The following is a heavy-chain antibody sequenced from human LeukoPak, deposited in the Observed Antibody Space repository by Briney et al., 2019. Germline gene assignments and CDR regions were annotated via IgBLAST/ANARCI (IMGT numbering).Heavy chain of an antibody. CDR2: ISGSGGST. J-gene: IGHJ4*02. CDR3: AKVPYYYGSGSYSDY. D-gene: IGHD3-10*01. CDR1: GFTFSSYG. Sequence: GGTLRLSCAASGFTFSSYGMSWVRQAPGKGLEWVSAISGSGGSTYYADSVKGRFTISRDNSKNTLYLQMNSLRAEDTAVYYCAKVPYYYGSGSYSDYWGQGTLVTVSS. V-gene: IGHV3-23*01.